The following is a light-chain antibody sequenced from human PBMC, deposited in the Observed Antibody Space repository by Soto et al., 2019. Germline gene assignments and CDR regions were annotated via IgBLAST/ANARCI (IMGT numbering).Light chain of an antibody. CDR3: QRSFSTPLT. CDR2: AAS. V-gene: IGKV1-39*01. J-gene: IGKJ4*01. Sequence: DIQMTQSTSSLSASVGDRVTITCRASQSISSYLHLYQQKPGKAPKLLIYAASSLQSGVPSRFSGSGSGTDFTLTISSLQPEDFATYYCQRSFSTPLTFGGGTKVEIK. CDR1: QSISSY.